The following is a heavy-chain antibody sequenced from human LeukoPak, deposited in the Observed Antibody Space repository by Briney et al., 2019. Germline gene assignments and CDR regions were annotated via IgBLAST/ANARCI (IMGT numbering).Heavy chain of an antibody. D-gene: IGHD5-18*01. CDR3: ARARSGYSFDY. Sequence: ASVKVSCKASGGTFSSYAISWVRQAPGQGLEWMGGIIPIFGTANYAQKFQARVTITTDESTSTAYMELSSLRSEDTAVYYWARARSGYSFDYWGQGTLVTVSS. CDR1: GGTFSSYA. J-gene: IGHJ4*02. V-gene: IGHV1-69*05. CDR2: IIPIFGTA.